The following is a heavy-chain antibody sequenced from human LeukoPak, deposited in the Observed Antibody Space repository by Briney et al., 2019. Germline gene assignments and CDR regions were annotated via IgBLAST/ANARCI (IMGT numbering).Heavy chain of an antibody. Sequence: GASVKVSCKASGYTFTSYGISWVRQAPGQGPEWMGWISAYNGNTNYAQKLQGRVTMTTDTSTSTAYMELRSLRSDDTAVYYCARISYDIVATIERGTNENWFDPWGQGTLVTVSS. J-gene: IGHJ5*02. CDR3: ARISYDIVATIERGTNENWFDP. CDR1: GYTFTSYG. D-gene: IGHD5-12*01. V-gene: IGHV1-18*01. CDR2: ISAYNGNT.